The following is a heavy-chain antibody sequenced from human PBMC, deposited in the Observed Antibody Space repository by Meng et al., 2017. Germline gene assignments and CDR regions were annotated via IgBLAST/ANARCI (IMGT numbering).Heavy chain of an antibody. CDR3: ARAMTTVMIDY. V-gene: IGHV1-69*06. Sequence: VRVGEVGAEVKKPGSSVKVSCKASGGTFSSYAISWVRQAPGQGLEWMGGIIPIFGTANYAQKFQGRVTMTRNTSISTAYMELSSLRSEDTAVYYCARAMTTVMIDYWGQGTLVTVSS. D-gene: IGHD4-17*01. CDR2: IIPIFGTA. J-gene: IGHJ4*02. CDR1: GGTFSSYA.